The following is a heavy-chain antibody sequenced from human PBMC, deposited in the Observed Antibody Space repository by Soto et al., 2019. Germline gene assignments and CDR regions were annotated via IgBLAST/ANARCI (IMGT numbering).Heavy chain of an antibody. CDR3: ARVLGGIAARVNAFDI. Sequence: LSLTFTVSGGSISSYYWSWIRQPPGKGLEWIGYIYYSGSTNYNPSLKSRVTISVDTSKNQFSLKLSSVTAADTAVYYCARVLGGIAARVNAFDIWGQGTMVTVSS. CDR1: GGSISSYY. J-gene: IGHJ3*02. V-gene: IGHV4-59*01. D-gene: IGHD6-6*01. CDR2: IYYSGST.